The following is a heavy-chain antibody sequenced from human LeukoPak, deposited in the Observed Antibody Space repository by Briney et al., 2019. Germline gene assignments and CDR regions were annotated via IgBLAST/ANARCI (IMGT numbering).Heavy chain of an antibody. CDR2: ISAYNGNT. J-gene: IGHJ4*02. CDR3: ARASLERRWHNGDPDY. CDR1: GYTSTSYG. D-gene: IGHD1-1*01. V-gene: IGHV1-18*01. Sequence: RASVKVSCKASGYTSTSYGISWVRQAPGQGLECMGWISAYNGNTNYAQKLQGRVTMTTDTSTSTAYMELRSLRSDDTAVYYCARASLERRWHNGDPDYWGQGTLVTVSS.